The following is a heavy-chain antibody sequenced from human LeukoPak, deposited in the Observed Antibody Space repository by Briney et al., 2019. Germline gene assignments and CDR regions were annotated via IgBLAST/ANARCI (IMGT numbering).Heavy chain of an antibody. CDR3: ARGLPITMIVVVITTPSFDY. CDR1: GFTFSSYA. D-gene: IGHD3-22*01. Sequence: GGSLRLSCAASGFTFSSYATHWVRQAPGKGLEWVAVISYDGSNKYYADSVKGRFTISRDNSKNTLYLQMNSLRAEDAAVYYCARGLPITMIVVVITTPSFDYWGQGTLVTVPS. J-gene: IGHJ4*02. CDR2: ISYDGSNK. V-gene: IGHV3-30-3*01.